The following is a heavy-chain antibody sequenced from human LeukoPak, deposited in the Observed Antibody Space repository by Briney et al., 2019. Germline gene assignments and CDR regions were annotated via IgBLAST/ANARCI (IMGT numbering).Heavy chain of an antibody. D-gene: IGHD1-26*01. V-gene: IGHV4-59*01. CDR3: ARAVGATDPFDY. CDR2: IYYSGST. J-gene: IGHJ4*02. CDR1: GGSISSYY. Sequence: SETLSLTCTVSGGSISSYYWSWIRQPPGKGLEWIGYIYYSGSTNYNPSLKSRVTISVDTSKNQFSLKLSSVTAADTAVYYCARAVGATDPFDYWDQGTLVTVSS.